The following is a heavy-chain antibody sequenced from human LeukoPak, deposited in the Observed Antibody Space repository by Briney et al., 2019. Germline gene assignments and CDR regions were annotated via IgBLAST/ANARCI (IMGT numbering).Heavy chain of an antibody. Sequence: PPETPSLTCIVSGGSISSYYWSWIWQPPGKGLEYIGYIHYGGSTNYNPSLKSRVTISVVTSKNQFSLKLTSVTAADTAVYYCGSLEPSGIYHGGQGTLVTVSS. CDR1: GGSISSYY. V-gene: IGHV4-59*08. CDR3: GSLEPSGIYH. J-gene: IGHJ4*02. CDR2: IHYGGST. D-gene: IGHD1-26*01.